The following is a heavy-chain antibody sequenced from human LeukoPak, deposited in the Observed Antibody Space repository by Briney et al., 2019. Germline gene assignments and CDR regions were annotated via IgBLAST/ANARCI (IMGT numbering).Heavy chain of an antibody. CDR3: TRDPGIVDILDAFDI. J-gene: IGHJ3*02. V-gene: IGHV4-4*07. CDR1: GGSITSYY. Sequence: KPSETLSLTWTVSGGSITSYYWSWIRQPAGKGLEWIGRIYTSGSTNYNPSLKGRVTMSVDTSKNQFSLKLSSVTAADTAVYYCTRDPGIVDILDAFDIWSQGTMVTVSS. D-gene: IGHD5-12*01. CDR2: IYTSGST.